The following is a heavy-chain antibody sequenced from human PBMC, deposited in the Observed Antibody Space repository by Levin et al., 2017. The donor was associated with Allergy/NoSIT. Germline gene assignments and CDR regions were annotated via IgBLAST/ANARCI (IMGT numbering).Heavy chain of an antibody. V-gene: IGHV3-15*01. CDR1: GFIFSNAW. CDR2: IKSKTDGETT. J-gene: IGHJ4*02. CDR3: MKGYCSSATCYRSSYFDF. Sequence: GESLKISCAVSGFIFSNAWMTWVRQAPGKGLEWIGRIKSKTDGETTDYAAPVKGRFTISRDDSKNTLYLQMNSLKTEDTAVYYCMKGYCSSATCYRSSYFDFWGQGTLVTVSS. D-gene: IGHD2-2*01.